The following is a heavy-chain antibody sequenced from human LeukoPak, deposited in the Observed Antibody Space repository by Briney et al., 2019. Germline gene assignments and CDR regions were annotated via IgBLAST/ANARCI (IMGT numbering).Heavy chain of an antibody. Sequence: ASVKVSCKASGYTFTDYDIYWVRQATGQGLEWMGWMHPNSGNTGYAQKFQGRVSMTRNTSISTAYMELSSLRSEDTAVYYCARDLSHRYYHRTGYAFDYWGQGTLVTVSS. CDR1: GYTFTDYD. J-gene: IGHJ4*02. D-gene: IGHD3-22*01. CDR3: ARDLSHRYYHRTGYAFDY. CDR2: MHPNSGNT. V-gene: IGHV1-8*01.